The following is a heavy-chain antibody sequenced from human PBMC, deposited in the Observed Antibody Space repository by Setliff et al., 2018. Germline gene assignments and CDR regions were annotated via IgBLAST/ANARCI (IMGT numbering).Heavy chain of an antibody. CDR2: INHSGSS. D-gene: IGHD1-26*01. CDR3: ARVLNWFDP. CDR1: GGSFSGYY. J-gene: IGHJ5*02. V-gene: IGHV4-34*01. Sequence: SETLSLTCAVYGGSFSGYYWTWIRQPPGKGLEWIGEINHSGSSNYNPSLKSRVTISVDTSKNQFSLKLSSVTAADTAVYYCARVLNWFDPWGQGTLVTVSS.